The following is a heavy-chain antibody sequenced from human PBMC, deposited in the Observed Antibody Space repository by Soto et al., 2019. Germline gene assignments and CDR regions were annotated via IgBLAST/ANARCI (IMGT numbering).Heavy chain of an antibody. CDR3: ARAWDASGTYYSYYFDY. V-gene: IGHV4-59*01. CDR1: GGSISDYY. CDR2: IYSTGGI. Sequence: ETLSLTCSVSGGSISDYYWSWIRQPPGKGPEWIGNIYSTGGINYNPSLKSRVTISRDTSKNQLSLKLNSVTAADTAVYYCARAWDASGTYYSYYFDYWGQGALVTVSS. D-gene: IGHD3-10*01. J-gene: IGHJ4*02.